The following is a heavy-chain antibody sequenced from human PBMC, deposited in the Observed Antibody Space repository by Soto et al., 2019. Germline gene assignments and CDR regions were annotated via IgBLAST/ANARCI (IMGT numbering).Heavy chain of an antibody. J-gene: IGHJ4*01. CDR3: ARGEQYPGRIFDC. D-gene: IGHD1-26*01. CDR1: GDSVSSNSAG. V-gene: IGHV6-1*01. CDR2: TYYRSKWYY. Sequence: PSQTLSLTCAITGDSVSSNSAGWSWVRQSPSRGLEWLGRTYYRSKWYYEYAVSVRGRITINPDTSKNQYSLQLNSVTPEDTAVSFCARGEQYPGRIFDCWGQGTLVTVSS.